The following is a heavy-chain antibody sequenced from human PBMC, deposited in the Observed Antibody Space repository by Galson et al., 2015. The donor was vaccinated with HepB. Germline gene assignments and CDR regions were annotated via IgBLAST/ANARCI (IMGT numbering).Heavy chain of an antibody. Sequence: SVKVSCKASGYTFTGYYMHWVRQAPGQGLEWMGWINPNSGGTNYAQKFQGWVTMTRDTSISTAYMELSRLRSDDTAVYYCARGGGAAAYYYYYGMDVWGQGTTVTVSS. CDR3: ARGGGAAAYYYYYGMDV. J-gene: IGHJ6*02. D-gene: IGHD3-16*01. CDR1: GYTFTGYY. CDR2: INPNSGGT. V-gene: IGHV1-2*04.